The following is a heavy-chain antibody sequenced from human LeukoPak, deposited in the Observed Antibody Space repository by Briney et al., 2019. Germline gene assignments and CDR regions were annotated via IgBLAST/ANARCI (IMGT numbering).Heavy chain of an antibody. V-gene: IGHV1-2*02. Sequence: ASVKVSCKASGGTFNNYIISWVRQAPGQGLEWMGWINPNSGGTNYAQKFQGRVTMTRDTSISTAYMELSRLRSDDTAVYYCARVPRVAVAGIYYYYYMDVWGKGTTVTVSS. CDR2: INPNSGGT. J-gene: IGHJ6*03. CDR1: GGTFNNYI. CDR3: ARVPRVAVAGIYYYYYMDV. D-gene: IGHD6-19*01.